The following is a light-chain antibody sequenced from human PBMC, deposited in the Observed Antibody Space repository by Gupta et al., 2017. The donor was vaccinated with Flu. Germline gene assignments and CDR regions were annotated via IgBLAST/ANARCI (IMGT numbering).Light chain of an antibody. J-gene: IGKJ1*01. CDR1: QSVLHSSDNKNY. V-gene: IGKV4-1*01. CDR3: QQCANLRT. Sequence: DIVMTQSPDSLAVSLRESATINCNSSQSVLHSSDNKNYLAWYQQKPGQPPKLLISWASTRESGVPDRFSGSGSGTDFTLTISSLQAEDVAVYYCQQCANLRTFGQGTKVEIK. CDR2: WAS.